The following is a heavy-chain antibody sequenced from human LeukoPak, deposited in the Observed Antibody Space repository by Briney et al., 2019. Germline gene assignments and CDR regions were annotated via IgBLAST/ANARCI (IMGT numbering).Heavy chain of an antibody. V-gene: IGHV3-7*03. Sequence: GGSVRLSCAASGFTFSPYWMSGVRQAPAKGLEGVVNIKQDGSDKYYEDSVKGGITISRDNAKNSLYLLMNSLRAEETAVYYCARKTVVGLYFDYSGQGNPVTVSS. CDR3: ARKTVVGLYFDY. D-gene: IGHD4-23*01. J-gene: IGHJ4*02. CDR2: IKQDGSDK. CDR1: GFTFSPYW.